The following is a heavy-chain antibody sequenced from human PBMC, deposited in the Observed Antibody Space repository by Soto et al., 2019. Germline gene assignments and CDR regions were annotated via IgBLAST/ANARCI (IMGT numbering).Heavy chain of an antibody. CDR3: ARVKVPAAILGAFDL. J-gene: IGHJ3*01. CDR1: GYTFSTYG. V-gene: IGHV1-18*01. Sequence: ASVKVSCKASGYTFSTYGITWARQAPGQGLDWMGWINPFKGDTNSAARFQDRVTMTTDTSTRTAYMELRSLRSDDTAVYYCARVKVPAAILGAFDLWGQGTLVTVSS. CDR2: INPFKGDT. D-gene: IGHD2-2*02.